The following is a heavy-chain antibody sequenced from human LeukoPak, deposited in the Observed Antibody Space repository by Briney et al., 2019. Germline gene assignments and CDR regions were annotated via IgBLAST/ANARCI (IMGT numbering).Heavy chain of an antibody. CDR2: ISSSSSYI. CDR3: ARRVGYCSGGSCYKIWFDP. CDR1: GFTFSSYS. V-gene: IGHV3-21*01. Sequence: GGSLRLSCAASGFTFSSYSMNWVRQAPGKGLEWVSSISSSSSYIYYADSVKGRFTISRDNAKNSLYLQMNSLRAEDTAVYYCARRVGYCSGGSCYKIWFDPWGQGTLVTVSS. D-gene: IGHD2-15*01. J-gene: IGHJ5*02.